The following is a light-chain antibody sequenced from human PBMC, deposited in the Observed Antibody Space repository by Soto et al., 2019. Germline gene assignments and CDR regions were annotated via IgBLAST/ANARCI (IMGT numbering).Light chain of an antibody. J-gene: IGKJ1*01. CDR3: QQYSRSPQT. CDR1: QSVSNNY. Sequence: EIVLTQSPGTVSLSPGERATLSCRASQSVSNNYLAWYQQKPGQSPRLLIYGASSRATGIPDRFSGSGSGTDFTLTISRLEPEDFAVYYCQQYSRSPQTFGQGTKVEFK. V-gene: IGKV3-20*01. CDR2: GAS.